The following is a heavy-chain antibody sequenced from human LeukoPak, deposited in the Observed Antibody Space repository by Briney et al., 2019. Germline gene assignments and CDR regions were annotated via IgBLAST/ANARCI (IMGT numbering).Heavy chain of an antibody. CDR2: ISGSGGST. J-gene: IGHJ4*02. CDR1: GFTFSSYA. Sequence: PGGSLRLSCAASGFTFSSYAMSWVRQAPGKGLEWVSAISGSGGSTYYADSVKGRFTISRDNSKNTLYLRMNSLRAEDTAVYYCAKHYGGTSGSYPFDYWGQGTLVTVSS. CDR3: AKHYGGTSGSYPFDY. D-gene: IGHD1-26*01. V-gene: IGHV3-23*01.